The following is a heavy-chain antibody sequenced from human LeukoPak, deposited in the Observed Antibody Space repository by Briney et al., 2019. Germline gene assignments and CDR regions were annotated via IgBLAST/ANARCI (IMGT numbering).Heavy chain of an antibody. D-gene: IGHD5-18*01. CDR3: ATLRGYNDY. CDR1: GFTFSSYG. V-gene: IGHV3-30*03. Sequence: GRSLRLSCAASGFTFSSYGMHWVRQAPGKGLEWVAVISYDGSNKYYADSVKGRFTISRDNSKNTLYLQMNSLRAEDTAVYYSATLRGYNDYWGQGTLVTVSS. J-gene: IGHJ4*02. CDR2: ISYDGSNK.